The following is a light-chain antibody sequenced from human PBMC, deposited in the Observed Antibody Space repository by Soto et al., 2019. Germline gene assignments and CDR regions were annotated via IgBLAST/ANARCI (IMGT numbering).Light chain of an antibody. Sequence: EIVLTQSPGTLSLSPGERATLSCRASPSVSSSYLAWYQQKPGQAPRLLIYGASSRATGIPDRFSGSGSGTDFNLTISRLEPDDFAVYYCQQYDSSLRTFGQGTKVEIK. CDR3: QQYDSSLRT. J-gene: IGKJ1*01. CDR1: PSVSSSY. CDR2: GAS. V-gene: IGKV3-20*01.